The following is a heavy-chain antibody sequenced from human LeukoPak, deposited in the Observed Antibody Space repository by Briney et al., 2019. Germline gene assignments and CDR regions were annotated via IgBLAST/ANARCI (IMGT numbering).Heavy chain of an antibody. D-gene: IGHD3-16*01. CDR2: IIPIFGTA. CDR3: ARDWGGHGLIDY. V-gene: IGHV1-69*13. J-gene: IGHJ4*02. Sequence: SVKVSCKASGGTFSSYAISWVRQAPGQGLEWMGGIIPIFGTANYAQKFQGRVTITADESTSTAYMELSSLRSDDTAVYYCARDWGGHGLIDYWGQGTLVTVSS. CDR1: GGTFSSYA.